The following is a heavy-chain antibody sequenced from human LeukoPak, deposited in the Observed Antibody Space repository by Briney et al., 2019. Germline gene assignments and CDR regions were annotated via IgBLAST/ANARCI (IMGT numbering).Heavy chain of an antibody. V-gene: IGHV4-34*01. J-gene: IGHJ5*02. CDR2: INHSGST. CDR3: ARGGASLRFLEWASPYNWFDP. CDR1: GGSFSGYY. D-gene: IGHD3-3*01. Sequence: PSETLSLTCAVYGGSFSGYYWGWIRQPPGKGLEWIGEINHSGSTNYNPSLKSRVTISVDTSKNQFSLKLSSVTAADTAVYYCARGGASLRFLEWASPYNWFDPWGQGTLVTVSS.